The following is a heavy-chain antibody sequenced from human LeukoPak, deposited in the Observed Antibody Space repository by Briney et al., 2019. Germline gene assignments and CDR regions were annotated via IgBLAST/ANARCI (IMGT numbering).Heavy chain of an antibody. CDR2: IYYSGST. CDR3: ARVQASSWYHLVDV. V-gene: IGHV4-59*01. Sequence: SETLSLTCTVSGGSISSYYWSWIRQPPGKGLEWIGYIYYSGSTNYNPSLKSRVTISVDTSKNQFSLKLSSVTAEDTAVYYCARVQASSWYHLVDVWGKGTTVTISS. CDR1: GGSISSYY. J-gene: IGHJ6*04. D-gene: IGHD6-13*01.